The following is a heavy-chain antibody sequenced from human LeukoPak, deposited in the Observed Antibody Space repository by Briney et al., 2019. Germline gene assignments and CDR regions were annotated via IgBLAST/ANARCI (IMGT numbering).Heavy chain of an antibody. Sequence: SETLSLTCTVSGSSISSDYYWSWIRQPPGKGLEWIGSIYRSGSTYYNPSLKSRVTISVDTSKNQFSLKLKSVTAADTAVYSCAREPRYCTTTGCYPRWFDPWGQGTLVTVSS. D-gene: IGHD2-2*01. CDR3: AREPRYCTTTGCYPRWFDP. J-gene: IGHJ5*02. V-gene: IGHV4-38-2*02. CDR1: GSSISSDYY. CDR2: IYRSGST.